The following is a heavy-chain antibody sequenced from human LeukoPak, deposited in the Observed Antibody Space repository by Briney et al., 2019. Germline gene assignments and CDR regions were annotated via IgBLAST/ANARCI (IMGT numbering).Heavy chain of an antibody. CDR1: GFSLRTPGMC. J-gene: IGHJ4*02. V-gene: IGHV2-70*01. Sequence: RPTLLNPTQALTLTRTFSGFSLRTPGMCVSWIRQSPGKALEWLALTDWDDDKYYSGSLKTRLTISKDTSKNQGDITTTNMDPVDTATYYCARSMGSSGYYASFDKWGQGTPVTVSS. CDR3: ARSMGSSGYYASFDK. CDR2: TDWDDDK. D-gene: IGHD3-22*01.